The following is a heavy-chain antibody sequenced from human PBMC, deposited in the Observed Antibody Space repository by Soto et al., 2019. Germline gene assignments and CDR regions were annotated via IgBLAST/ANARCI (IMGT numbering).Heavy chain of an antibody. CDR1: GGTFSSYA. CDR2: IIPIFGTA. Sequence: SVKVSCKASGGTFSSYAISWVRQAPGQGLEWMGGIIPIFGTANYAQKFQGRVTITADESTSTAYMELSSLRSEDTAVYYCASGYRGYSSSWYRFDPWGQGTLVTVSS. D-gene: IGHD6-13*01. V-gene: IGHV1-69*13. J-gene: IGHJ5*02. CDR3: ASGYRGYSSSWYRFDP.